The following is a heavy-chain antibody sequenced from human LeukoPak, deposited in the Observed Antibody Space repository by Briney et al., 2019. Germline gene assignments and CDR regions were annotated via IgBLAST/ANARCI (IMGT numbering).Heavy chain of an antibody. CDR2: INPSTGGT. D-gene: IGHD3-10*01. Sequence: ASVKVSSKASGYTFTGYYIHWVRQAPGQGLEWMGWINPSTGGTNYAQKFQGRVTMTRDTSISTAYMELSRLRSDDTAVYFCARVGEYGSGSYLVYWGQGTLVTVSS. J-gene: IGHJ4*02. CDR3: ARVGEYGSGSYLVY. CDR1: GYTFTGYY. V-gene: IGHV1-2*02.